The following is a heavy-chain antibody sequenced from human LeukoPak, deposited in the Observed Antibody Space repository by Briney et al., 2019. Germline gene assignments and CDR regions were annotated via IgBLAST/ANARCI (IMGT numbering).Heavy chain of an antibody. V-gene: IGHV1-2*02. CDR3: ARDPSVVPAAMTDGGDY. J-gene: IGHJ4*02. CDR2: INPNSGGT. CDR1: GYTFTGYY. D-gene: IGHD2-2*01. Sequence: WASVKVSCKASGYTFTGYYMHWVRQAPGQGLEWMGWINPNSGGTNYAQKFQGRVTMTRDTSISTAYMELSRLRSDDTAVYYCARDPSVVPAAMTDGGDYWGQGTLVTVSS.